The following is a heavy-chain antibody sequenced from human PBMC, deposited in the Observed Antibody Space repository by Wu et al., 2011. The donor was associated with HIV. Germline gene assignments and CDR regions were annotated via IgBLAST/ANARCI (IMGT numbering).Heavy chain of an antibody. CDR3: ARGSGYHFNYNYLVV. CDR2: IIPIFGTA. Sequence: QVQVVQSGAEVKKPGSSVKVSCKASGGTFNNYAISWVRQAPGQGLEWMGGIIPIFGTANYAQKFQGRVTITADKSTTTTYMELNNLRSEDTAVYYCARGSGYHFNYNYLVVWAKGPRSPSP. V-gene: IGHV1-69*14. D-gene: IGHD3-22*01. CDR1: GGTFNNYA. J-gene: IGHJ6*03.